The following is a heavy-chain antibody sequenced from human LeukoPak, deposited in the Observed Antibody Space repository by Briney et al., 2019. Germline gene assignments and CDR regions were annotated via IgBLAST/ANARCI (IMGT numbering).Heavy chain of an antibody. CDR3: ARDHRFLQGDYYYYYYMDV. J-gene: IGHJ6*03. V-gene: IGHV4-39*07. Sequence: SETLSLTCTVSGGSISSSSYYWGWIRQPPGKGLEWIGSISYSGSTYYNPSLKSRVTISVDTSKNQFSLKLSSVTAADTAVYYCARDHRFLQGDYYYYYYMDVWGKGTTVIVSS. D-gene: IGHD1-26*01. CDR2: ISYSGST. CDR1: GGSISSSSYY.